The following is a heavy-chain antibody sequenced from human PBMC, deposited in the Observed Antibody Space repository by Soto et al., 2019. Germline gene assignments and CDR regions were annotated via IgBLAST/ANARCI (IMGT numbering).Heavy chain of an antibody. CDR3: ARVGNIYYDSSGYYRPHYYGMDV. CDR1: GFTFSSYG. D-gene: IGHD3-22*01. CDR2: IWYDGSNK. J-gene: IGHJ6*02. Sequence: QVQLVESGGGVVQPGRSLRLSCAASGFTFSSYGMHWVRQAPGKGLEWVAVIWYDGSNKYYADSVKGRFTISRDNSKNTLYLQMNSLRAEDTAVYYCARVGNIYYDSSGYYRPHYYGMDVWGQGTTVTVSS. V-gene: IGHV3-33*01.